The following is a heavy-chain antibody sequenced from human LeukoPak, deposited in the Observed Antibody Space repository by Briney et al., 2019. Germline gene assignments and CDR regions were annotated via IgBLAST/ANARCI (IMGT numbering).Heavy chain of an antibody. CDR1: GFPFSSYP. CDR2: IYSGGST. V-gene: IGHV3-66*01. D-gene: IGHD4-17*01. Sequence: GGSLRLSCAGSGFPFSSYPISWVRQPPGKGLEWVSVIYSGGSTYYADSVKGRFTISRDNSKNTLYLQMNSLRAEDTAVYYCARDRDGDYAFVYWGQGTLVTVSS. J-gene: IGHJ4*02. CDR3: ARDRDGDYAFVY.